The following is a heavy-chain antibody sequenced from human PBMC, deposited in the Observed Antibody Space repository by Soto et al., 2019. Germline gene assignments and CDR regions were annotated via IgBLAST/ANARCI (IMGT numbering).Heavy chain of an antibody. Sequence: QVQLVESGGGVVQPGRSLRLSCAASGFTFSSYGMHWVRQAPGKGLEWVAVISYDGSNKYYADSVKGRFTISRDNSKNTLYLQMTSLRAEDTAVYYCATGVVVADTYCQHWGQGTLVTVSS. D-gene: IGHD2-15*01. J-gene: IGHJ1*01. CDR3: ATGVVVADTYCQH. CDR2: ISYDGSNK. V-gene: IGHV3-30*03. CDR1: GFTFSSYG.